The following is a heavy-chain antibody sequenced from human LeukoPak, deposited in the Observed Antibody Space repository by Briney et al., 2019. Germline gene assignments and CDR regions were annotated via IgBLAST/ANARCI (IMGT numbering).Heavy chain of an antibody. CDR3: AKDLWPRHYYDSSGYSFDY. D-gene: IGHD3-22*01. CDR2: IRYDGSNK. V-gene: IGHV3-30*02. CDR1: GFTFSSYG. Sequence: GGSLRLSCAASGFTFSSYGMHWVRQAPGKGLEWVAFIRYDGSNKYYADSVKGRFTISRDNSKNTLYLQMNSLRAEDTAVYYCAKDLWPRHYYDSSGYSFDYWGQGTLVTVSS. J-gene: IGHJ4*02.